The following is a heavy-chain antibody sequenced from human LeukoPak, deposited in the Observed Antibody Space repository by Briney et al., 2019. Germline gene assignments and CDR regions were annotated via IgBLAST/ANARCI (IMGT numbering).Heavy chain of an antibody. D-gene: IGHD3-22*01. V-gene: IGHV3-53*05. CDR1: GFTVSSNY. CDR3: ARDHNYYDSSGYFDY. CDR2: IYSGGST. Sequence: GGSLRLSCAASGFTVSSNYMSWVRQAPGKGLEWVSVIYSGGSTYYADSVKGRFTISRDNSKNTLYLQMNSLRSEDTAVYYCARDHNYYDSSGYFDYWGQGTLVTVSS. J-gene: IGHJ4*02.